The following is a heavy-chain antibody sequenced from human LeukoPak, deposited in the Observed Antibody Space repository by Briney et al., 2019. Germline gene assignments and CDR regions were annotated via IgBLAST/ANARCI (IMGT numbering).Heavy chain of an antibody. CDR1: GYTFTRYG. CDR3: ARVYSGPDY. CDR2: ISAYSGDT. J-gene: IGHJ4*02. Sequence: EASVKVSCKASGYTFTRYGISWVRQAPGQGLEWMGWISAYSGDTKYAQKFQGRVTMTTDTSTSTAYMELRSLRSDDTAVYYCARVYSGPDYWGQGTLVTVSS. D-gene: IGHD5-12*01. V-gene: IGHV1-18*04.